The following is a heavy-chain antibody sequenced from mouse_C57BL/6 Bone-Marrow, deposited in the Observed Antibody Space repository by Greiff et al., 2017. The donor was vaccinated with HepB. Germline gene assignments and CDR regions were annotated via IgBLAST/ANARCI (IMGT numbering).Heavy chain of an antibody. V-gene: IGHV1-19*01. Sequence: EVMLVESGPVLVKPGASVKMSCKASGYTFTDYYMNWVKQSHGKSLEWIGVINPYNGGTSYNQKFKGKATLTVDKSSCTAYMELNSMTSEDSAVYYCARRWLLHGDYAMIYWGQGTSVTVSS. J-gene: IGHJ4*01. D-gene: IGHD2-3*01. CDR2: INPYNGGT. CDR3: ARRWLLHGDYAMIY. CDR1: GYTFTDYY.